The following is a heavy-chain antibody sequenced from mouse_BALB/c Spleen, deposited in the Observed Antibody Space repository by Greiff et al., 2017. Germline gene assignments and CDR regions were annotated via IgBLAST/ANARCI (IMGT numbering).Heavy chain of an antibody. V-gene: IGHV15-2*02. CDR1: DSEVFPIAY. J-gene: IGHJ2*01. Sequence: QVQLQQSGSELRSPGSSVKLSCKDFDSEVFPIAYMSWVRQKPGHGFEWIGDILPSIGRRIYGVKFEDKATLDADTVSNTAYLELNSLTSEDSAIYSGAQDRYDAGALDYWGQGTTLTVSS. CDR2: ILPSIGRR. CDR3: AQDRYDAGALDY. D-gene: IGHD2-14*01.